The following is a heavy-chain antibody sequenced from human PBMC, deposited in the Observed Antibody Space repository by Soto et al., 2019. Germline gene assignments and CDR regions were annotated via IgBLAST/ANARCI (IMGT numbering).Heavy chain of an antibody. V-gene: IGHV4-59*01. J-gene: IGHJ4*02. D-gene: IGHD1-26*01. CDR2: IYYSGST. Sequence: LSLTCTVSGGSISSYYWSWIRQPPGKGLEWIGYIYYSGSTNYNPSLKSRVTISVDTSKNQFSLKLSSVTAADTAVYYCAREWELRGFDYWGQGTLVTVSS. CDR1: GGSISSYY. CDR3: AREWELRGFDY.